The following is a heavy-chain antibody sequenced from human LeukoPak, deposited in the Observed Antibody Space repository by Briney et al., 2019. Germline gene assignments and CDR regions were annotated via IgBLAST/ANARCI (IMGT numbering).Heavy chain of an antibody. CDR2: IRYDGSNK. CDR1: GFTFSSYG. CDR3: AKDPLQSIIIVAAGSFDD. Sequence: QAGGSLRLSCAASGFTFSSYGMHWVRQAPGKGLEWVAFIRYDGSNKYYTDSVKGRFTISRDNSKNTLYLQMNSLRAEDTAVFYCAKDPLQSIIIVAAGSFDDWGQGTLVTVSS. D-gene: IGHD6-13*01. J-gene: IGHJ4*02. V-gene: IGHV3-30*02.